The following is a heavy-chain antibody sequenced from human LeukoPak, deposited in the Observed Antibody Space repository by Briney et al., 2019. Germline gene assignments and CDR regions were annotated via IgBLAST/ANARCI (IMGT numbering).Heavy chain of an antibody. Sequence: GASVKVSCKASGYTFTGYYMHWVRQAPGQGLEWMGWINPNSGATNYAKNFQGRVTMTRDTSINTAYMELSRLTSDDTAVYYCARDRGPDYYDFRSGPYLGYHFDYWGQGTLVTVSS. D-gene: IGHD3-3*01. CDR2: INPNSGAT. J-gene: IGHJ4*02. CDR1: GYTFTGYY. CDR3: ARDRGPDYYDFRSGPYLGYHFDY. V-gene: IGHV1-2*02.